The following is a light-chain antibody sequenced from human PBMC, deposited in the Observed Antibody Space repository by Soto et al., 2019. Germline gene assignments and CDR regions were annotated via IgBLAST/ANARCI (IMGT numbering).Light chain of an antibody. Sequence: QSALTQPPSASGSPGQSVTISCTGTSSDVGAYNYVSWYQQHPGKTPKLMIYEVSKRPSGVPDRFSGSKAGNTASLTVSGVQAEDEGDYYCSSFAGSNNVLFGGGTKLTVL. CDR3: SSFAGSNNVL. CDR2: EVS. CDR1: SSDVGAYNY. V-gene: IGLV2-8*01. J-gene: IGLJ2*01.